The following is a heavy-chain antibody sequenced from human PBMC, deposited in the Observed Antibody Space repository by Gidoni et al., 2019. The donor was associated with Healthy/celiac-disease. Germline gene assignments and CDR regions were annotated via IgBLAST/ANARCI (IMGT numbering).Heavy chain of an antibody. CDR2: INPNSGCT. CDR3: ARDARYCSSTSCYVDYYYYMDV. J-gene: IGHJ6*03. CDR1: GYTFTGYY. V-gene: IGHV1-2*02. Sequence: QVQLVQSGAAVKKPGASVKVSCKASGYTFTGYYMHRVRQAHGHGLAWMGWINPNSGCTNYAQKVQGRVTMTRDTSISTAYMELSRLRSDDTAVYYCARDARYCSSTSCYVDYYYYMDVWGKGTTVTVSS. D-gene: IGHD2-2*01.